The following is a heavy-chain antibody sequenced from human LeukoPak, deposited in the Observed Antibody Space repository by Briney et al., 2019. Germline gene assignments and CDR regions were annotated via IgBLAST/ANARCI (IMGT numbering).Heavy chain of an antibody. V-gene: IGHV3-21*01. J-gene: IGHJ4*02. Sequence: GGSLRLSCAASGFTFSSYSMNWVRHAPGKGLEWVSSISSSSSYIYYADSVKGRFTISRDNAKNSLYLQMNSLRAEDTAVYYCARAARAAFDYWGQGTLVTVSS. CDR3: ARAARAAFDY. D-gene: IGHD2-15*01. CDR2: ISSSSSYI. CDR1: GFTFSSYS.